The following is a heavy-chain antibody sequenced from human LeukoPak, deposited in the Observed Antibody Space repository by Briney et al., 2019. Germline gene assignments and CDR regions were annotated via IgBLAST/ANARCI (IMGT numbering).Heavy chain of an antibody. D-gene: IGHD5/OR15-5a*01. CDR2: IYYSGST. V-gene: IGHV4-39*01. CDR1: GGSLSSSSYY. J-gene: IGHJ4*02. CDR3: ARHLYPTQEDYFDY. Sequence: PSETLSLTCTVSGGSLSSSSYYWGWIRQPPGTGLEWIGSIYYSGSTYYNPSLKSRVTISVDTSKNQFSLKLSSVTAADTAVYYCARHLYPTQEDYFDYWGQGTLVTVSS.